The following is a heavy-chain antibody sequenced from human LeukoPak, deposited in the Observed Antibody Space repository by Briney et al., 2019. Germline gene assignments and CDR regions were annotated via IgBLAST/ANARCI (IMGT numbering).Heavy chain of an antibody. Sequence: SETLSLTCTVSGGSISGGGYYWSWIRQHPGKGLEWIGYIYYSGSTYYNPSLKSRVTISVDTSKNQFSLKLSSVTAADTAVYYCARAGYCSSTSCIMFDYWGQGTLVTVSS. D-gene: IGHD2-2*01. CDR1: GGSISGGGYY. V-gene: IGHV4-31*03. CDR2: IYYSGST. J-gene: IGHJ4*02. CDR3: ARAGYCSSTSCIMFDY.